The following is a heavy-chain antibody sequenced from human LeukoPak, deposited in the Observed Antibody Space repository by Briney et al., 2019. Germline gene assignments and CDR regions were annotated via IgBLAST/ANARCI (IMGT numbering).Heavy chain of an antibody. CDR3: ARVFRIAAAGSDY. J-gene: IGHJ4*02. Sequence: ASVTVSCKASGYTFTGYYMHWVRQAPGQGLEWMGWINPNSGGTNYAQKFQGRVTMTRDTSISTDYMELSRLRSDDTAVYYCARVFRIAAAGSDYWGQGTLVTVSS. CDR2: INPNSGGT. V-gene: IGHV1-2*02. CDR1: GYTFTGYY. D-gene: IGHD6-13*01.